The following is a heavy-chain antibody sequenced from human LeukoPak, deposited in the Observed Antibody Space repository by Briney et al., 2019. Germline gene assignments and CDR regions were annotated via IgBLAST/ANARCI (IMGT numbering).Heavy chain of an antibody. CDR2: ISGSGGST. Sequence: GGSLRLSCAASGFTFSSYAMSWVRQAPGKGLEWVSAISGSGGSTYYADSVKGRFTISRDNSKNTLYLQMNSLRAEDTAVYYCARDWGDYYGSGSYCDYWGQGTLVTVSS. D-gene: IGHD3-10*01. CDR1: GFTFSSYA. V-gene: IGHV3-23*01. CDR3: ARDWGDYYGSGSYCDY. J-gene: IGHJ4*02.